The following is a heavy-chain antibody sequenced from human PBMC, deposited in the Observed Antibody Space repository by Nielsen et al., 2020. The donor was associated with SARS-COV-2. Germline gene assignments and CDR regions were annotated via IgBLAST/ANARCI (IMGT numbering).Heavy chain of an antibody. D-gene: IGHD5-18*01. V-gene: IGHV3-74*01. CDR3: ARDLGYRYAEALDC. CDR1: GFTFSSYW. CDR2: INGDGSST. Sequence: GSLKISCAASGFTFSSYWMRWVRQAPGKGLVWVSRINGDGSSTSYADSVKGRFTISRDNAKNTLYLQMNSLRAEDTAVYYCARDLGYRYAEALDCWGQGTLVTVSS. J-gene: IGHJ4*02.